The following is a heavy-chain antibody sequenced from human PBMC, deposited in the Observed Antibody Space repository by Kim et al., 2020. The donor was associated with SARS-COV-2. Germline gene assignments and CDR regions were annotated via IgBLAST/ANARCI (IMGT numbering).Heavy chain of an antibody. V-gene: IGHV4-61*01. CDR3: ARVFSVVPAAAFDY. D-gene: IGHD2-2*01. Sequence: SETLSLTCTVSGGSVSSGSYYWSWIRQPPGKGLEWIGYIYYSGSTNYNPSLKSRVTISVDTSKNQFSLKLSSVTAADTAVYYCARVFSVVPAAAFDYWGQGTLVTVSS. CDR2: IYYSGST. J-gene: IGHJ4*02. CDR1: GGSVSSGSYY.